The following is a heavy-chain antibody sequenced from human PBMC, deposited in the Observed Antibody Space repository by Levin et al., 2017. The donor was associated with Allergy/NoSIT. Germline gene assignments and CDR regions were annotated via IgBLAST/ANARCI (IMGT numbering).Heavy chain of an antibody. CDR2: ISWNSGSI. Sequence: LAGGSLRLSFAASGFTFDDYAMHWVRQAPGKGLEWVSGISWNSGSIGYADSVKGRFTISRDNAKNSLYLQMNSLRTEDTALYYCARDNIGLPDAFDIWGQGTMVIVSS. V-gene: IGHV3-9*01. D-gene: IGHD3-10*01. CDR1: GFTFDDYA. CDR3: ARDNIGLPDAFDI. J-gene: IGHJ3*02.